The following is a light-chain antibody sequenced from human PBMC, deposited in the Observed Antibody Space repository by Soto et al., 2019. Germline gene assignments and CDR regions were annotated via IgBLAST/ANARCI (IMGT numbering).Light chain of an antibody. V-gene: IGKV3-20*01. CDR1: QSVSSN. Sequence: EIVLTQSPGTLSLSPGEIATLSCRASQSVSSNLAWYRQTPGQPPRLLIYGASTRATDIPDRFSGSGSGTDFTLTVTRLEPADFSVYYCQQYGSSFATFGQGTLVEV. CDR3: QQYGSSFAT. CDR2: GAS. J-gene: IGKJ1*01.